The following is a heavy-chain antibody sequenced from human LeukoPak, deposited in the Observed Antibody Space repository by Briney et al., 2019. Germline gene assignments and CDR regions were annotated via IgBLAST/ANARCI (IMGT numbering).Heavy chain of an antibody. D-gene: IGHD3-9*01. CDR1: GYTFTSYA. V-gene: IGHV7-4-1*02. J-gene: IGHJ2*01. CDR2: INTDTGNP. Sequence: ASVKVSCKASGYTFTSYAMNWVRQAPGQGLEWMGWINTDTGNPTYAQGFTGRFVFSLDTSVSTAYLQISSLKAEDTAVYYCARSYDILTGDWYFDLWGRGTLVTVSS. CDR3: ARSYDILTGDWYFDL.